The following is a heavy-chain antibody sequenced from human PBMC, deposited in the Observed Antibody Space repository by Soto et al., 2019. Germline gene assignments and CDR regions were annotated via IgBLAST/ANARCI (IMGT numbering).Heavy chain of an antibody. CDR3: AKRYHTTTSCFDY. V-gene: IGHV3-23*01. Sequence: EVQLLESGGGLVQPGGSLRLSCAASGFTFNSYAMRWVRQAPGKGLEWVSITSGGGGTTYYADSVKGRFAISRDNSKNTLYLEMNSLRAEDTAVYFCAKRYHTTTSCFDYWGQGTLVTVSS. CDR2: TSGGGGTT. CDR1: GFTFNSYA. D-gene: IGHD2-2*01. J-gene: IGHJ4*02.